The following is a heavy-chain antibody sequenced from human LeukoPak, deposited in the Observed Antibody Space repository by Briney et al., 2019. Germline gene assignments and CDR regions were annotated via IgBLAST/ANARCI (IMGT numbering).Heavy chain of an antibody. CDR1: GFIFSNYE. J-gene: IGHJ5*02. CDR2: INRGGGIA. CDR3: AALWFDP. V-gene: IGHV3-48*03. Sequence: GGSLRLSCAASGFIFSNYEMNWVRQAPGKGLEWVSYINRGGGIAYYVDSVRGRFTISRDDTKNALYLQMNSLRAEDTAVYYCAALWFDPWGQGTLVT.